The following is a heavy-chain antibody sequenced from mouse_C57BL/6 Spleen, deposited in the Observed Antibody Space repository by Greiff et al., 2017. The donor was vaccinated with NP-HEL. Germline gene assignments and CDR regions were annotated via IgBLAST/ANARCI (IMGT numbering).Heavy chain of an antibody. D-gene: IGHD2-5*01. J-gene: IGHJ3*01. CDR3: ARGYSNYVWFAY. CDR2: IDPSDSYT. CDR1: GYTFTSYW. Sequence: VQLQQPGAELVKPGASVKLSCKASGYTFTSYWMQWVKQRPGQGLEWIGEIDPSDSYTNYNQKLKGKATLTVDTSSSTAYMQLSSLTSEDSAVYYCARGYSNYVWFAYWGQGTLVTVSA. V-gene: IGHV1-50*01.